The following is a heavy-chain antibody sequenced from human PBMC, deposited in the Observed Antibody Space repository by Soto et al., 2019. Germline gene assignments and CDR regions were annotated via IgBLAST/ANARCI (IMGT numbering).Heavy chain of an antibody. J-gene: IGHJ5*02. CDR2: IYYSGST. CDR1: GGSISSGDYY. V-gene: IGHV4-30-4*01. Sequence: SETLSLTCTVSGGSISSGDYYWSWIRQPPGKGLEWIGYIYYSGSTYYNPSLKSRVTISVDTSKNQFSLKLSSVTAADTAVYYCARATIVLVPAAMVSHWFDPWGQGTLVTISS. CDR3: ARATIVLVPAAMVSHWFDP. D-gene: IGHD2-2*01.